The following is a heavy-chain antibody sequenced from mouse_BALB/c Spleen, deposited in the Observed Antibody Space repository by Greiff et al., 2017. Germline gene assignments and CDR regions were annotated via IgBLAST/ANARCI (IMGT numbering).Heavy chain of an antibody. V-gene: IGHV3-2*02. D-gene: IGHD2-4*01. CDR2: ISYSGST. Sequence: DVQLQESGPGLVKPSQSLSLTCTVTGYSITSDYAWNWIRQFPGNKLEWMGYISYSGSTSYNPSLKSRISITRDTSKNQFFLQLNSVTTEDTATYYCARSGDDYDGRYFDVWGAGTTVTVSS. CDR3: ARSGDDYDGRYFDV. CDR1: GYSITSDYA. J-gene: IGHJ1*01.